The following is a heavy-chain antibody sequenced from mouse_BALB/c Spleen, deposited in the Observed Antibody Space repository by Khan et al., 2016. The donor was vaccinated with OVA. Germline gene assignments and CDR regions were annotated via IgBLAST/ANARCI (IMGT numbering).Heavy chain of an antibody. J-gene: IGHJ3*01. V-gene: IGHV1S29*02. CDR1: GYTFTDYS. D-gene: IGHD1-2*01. CDR3: ARSGYGSFAY. CDR2: IFPNTGDT. Sequence: VQLQQSGPEVVKPGASVKMSCRTSGYTFTDYSLDWLKQSHGKSLEWIGYIFPNTGDTVYNQKFKTKATLTVNISSSTTHMELRSLTSEDSAVYYWARSGYGSFAYWGQGTLVTVSA.